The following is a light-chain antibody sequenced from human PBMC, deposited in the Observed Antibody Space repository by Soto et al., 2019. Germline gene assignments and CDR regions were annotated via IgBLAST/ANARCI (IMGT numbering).Light chain of an antibody. CDR3: MPALQTPPFT. CDR2: LGS. V-gene: IGKV2-28*01. J-gene: IGKJ3*01. CDR1: QSLLHSNGYNY. Sequence: DIVMTQSPLYLPVTPGEPASISCRSSQSLLHSNGYNYLDWYLQKPGQSPQLLIYLGSNRASGGPDRVSGSGSGTDFTLKISRVEAEYVGVYYCMPALQTPPFTFGPGTKVDIK.